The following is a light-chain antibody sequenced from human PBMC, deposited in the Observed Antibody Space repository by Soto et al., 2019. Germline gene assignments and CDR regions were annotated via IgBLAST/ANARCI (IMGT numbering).Light chain of an antibody. CDR3: QQYKGWLPYT. V-gene: IGKV3-15*01. CDR1: QSVNDR. Sequence: EIVMTQSPATLSVSPGERVTLSCRASQSVNDRLAWFQQKAGQAPRLLIYSVSTRDTGILGRFSGSGSGTELTLSSTSRQSEDFAVYYCQQYKGWLPYTFGRGTKLEIK. J-gene: IGKJ2*01. CDR2: SVS.